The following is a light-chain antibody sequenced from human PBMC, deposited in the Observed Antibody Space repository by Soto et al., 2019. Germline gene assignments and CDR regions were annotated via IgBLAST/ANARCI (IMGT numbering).Light chain of an antibody. CDR3: QQSSNWPPFT. V-gene: IGKV3-11*01. CDR1: QSVSSY. J-gene: IGKJ5*01. CDR2: DAS. Sequence: EIVLTQSPATLSLSPGERATLSYRASQSVSSYLAWYQQKPCQAPRLLIYDASNRATGIPARFSGSGSGTDFTPTISSLEPEDFAVYYCQQSSNWPPFTFGQGTRLEIK.